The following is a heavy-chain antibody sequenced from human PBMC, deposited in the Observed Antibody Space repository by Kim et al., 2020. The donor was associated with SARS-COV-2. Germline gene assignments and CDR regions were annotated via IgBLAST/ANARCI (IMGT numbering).Heavy chain of an antibody. V-gene: IGHV3-21*01. D-gene: IGHD6-13*01. CDR3: ARGPIAAAGTLDY. CDR1: GFTFSSYS. J-gene: IGHJ4*02. CDR2: ISSSRYI. Sequence: GGSLRLSCAASGFTFSSYSMNWVRQAPGKGLEWVSSISSSRYIYYADSVKGRFTISRDNAKNSLYLQMKSQRAEDTAGYYCARGPIAAAGTLDYWGQGT.